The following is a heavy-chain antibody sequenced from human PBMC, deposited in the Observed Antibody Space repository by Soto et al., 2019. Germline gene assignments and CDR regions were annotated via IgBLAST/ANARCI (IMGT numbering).Heavy chain of an antibody. Sequence: KSSETLSLTCTVSGGSISSSSHYWSWIRQPPGKGLEWVGYIYYSGSTNYNPSLRSRVTISVDTSKNQFSLKLSSVTSADTAVYYCARVTYTSDYVNQKFLDYWGQGSLVTVSS. CDR2: IYYSGST. CDR3: ARVTYTSDYVNQKFLDY. V-gene: IGHV4-61*01. CDR1: GGSISSSSHY. D-gene: IGHD3-16*01. J-gene: IGHJ4*02.